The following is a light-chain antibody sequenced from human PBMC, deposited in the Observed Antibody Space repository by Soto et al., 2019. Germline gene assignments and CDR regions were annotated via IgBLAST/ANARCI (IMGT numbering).Light chain of an antibody. V-gene: IGKV1-5*01. Sequence: DIQVTQSPSTPSASVGDRVTITCGASQSIGTWLAWYQQKPGKATKLLIFDASTLESAVRSRFSGSGSGTEFTLTISSLQPDDFATYYCQQYTSYSFGQGTKVDIK. CDR2: DAS. CDR1: QSIGTW. CDR3: QQYTSYS. J-gene: IGKJ1*01.